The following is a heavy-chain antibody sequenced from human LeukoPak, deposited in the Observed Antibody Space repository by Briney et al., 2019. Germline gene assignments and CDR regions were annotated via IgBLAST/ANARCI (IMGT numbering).Heavy chain of an antibody. CDR1: GGSISSSSYY. CDR3: AREGWRRPPGDAFDI. J-gene: IGHJ3*02. CDR2: IYTSGST. D-gene: IGHD2-15*01. V-gene: IGHV4-61*02. Sequence: SETLSLTCTVSGGSISSSSYYWGWIRQPAGKGLEWIGRIYTSGSTNYNPSLKSRVTISVDTSKNQFSLKLSSVTAADTAVYYCAREGWRRPPGDAFDIWGQGTMVTVSS.